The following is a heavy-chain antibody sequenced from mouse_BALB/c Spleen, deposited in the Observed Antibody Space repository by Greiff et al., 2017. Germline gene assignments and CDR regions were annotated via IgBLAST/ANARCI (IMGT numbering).Heavy chain of an antibody. CDR3: AYYYYGSSYDAMDY. CDR1: GYSITSDYA. D-gene: IGHD1-1*01. Sequence: EVHLVESGPGLVKPSQSLSLTCTVTGYSITSDYAWNWIRQFPGNKLEWMGYISYSGSTSYNPSLKSRISITRDTSKNQFFLQLNSVTTEDTATYYCAYYYYGSSYDAMDYWGQGTSVTVSS. CDR2: ISYSGST. V-gene: IGHV3-2*02. J-gene: IGHJ4*01.